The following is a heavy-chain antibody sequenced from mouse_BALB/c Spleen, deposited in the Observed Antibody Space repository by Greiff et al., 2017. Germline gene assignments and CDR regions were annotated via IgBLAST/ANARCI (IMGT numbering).Heavy chain of an antibody. J-gene: IGHJ3*01. CDR1: GFSLSTSGMG. CDR3: ARSYGYPAWFAD. D-gene: IGHD2-2*01. CDR2: IYWDDDK. V-gene: IGHV8-12*01. Sequence: QVTLKVSGPGILQPSQTLSLTCSFSGFSLSTSGMGVSWIRQPSGKGLEWLAHIYWDDDKRYNPSLKSRLTISKDTSRNQVFLKITSVDTADPATYYCARSYGYPAWFADWGEGTLVTVAA.